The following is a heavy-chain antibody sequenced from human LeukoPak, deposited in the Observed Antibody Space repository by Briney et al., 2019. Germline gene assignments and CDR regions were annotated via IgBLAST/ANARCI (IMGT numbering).Heavy chain of an antibody. J-gene: IGHJ4*02. CDR3: AKDLYLRDSWSGYFDY. D-gene: IGHD3-3*01. Sequence: PGGSLRLSCAASGFTFSSYAMSWVRQAPGKGLEWVSAISGSGGSTYYADSVKGRFTISRDNSKNTLYLQMNSLRAEDTAVFYCAKDLYLRDSWSGYFDYWGQGIPVTVSS. CDR1: GFTFSSYA. V-gene: IGHV3-23*01. CDR2: ISGSGGST.